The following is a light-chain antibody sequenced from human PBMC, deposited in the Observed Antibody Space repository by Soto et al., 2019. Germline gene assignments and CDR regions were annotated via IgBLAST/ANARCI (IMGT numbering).Light chain of an antibody. CDR2: GAS. CDR3: QQYGSSPRT. CDR1: QSVSSTF. J-gene: IGKJ2*01. V-gene: IGKV3-20*01. Sequence: EIVWTQSQGTLSLSPAGRATLSCWGGQSVSSTFLAWYKQKPGHAPSLLIYGASISDTATPDRFSGRGSGTDFDLTLRSLEPEDFAMYFCQQYGSSPRTFGQGTKVQMK.